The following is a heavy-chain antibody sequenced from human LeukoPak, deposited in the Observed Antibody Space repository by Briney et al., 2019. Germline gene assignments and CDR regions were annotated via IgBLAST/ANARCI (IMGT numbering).Heavy chain of an antibody. CDR1: GFAFSTYT. J-gene: IGHJ6*04. CDR2: ISSGNDYI. D-gene: IGHD3-10*02. Sequence: PGGSLRLSCVASGFAFSTYTMNWVRQAPGKGPEWVSSISSGNDYIYYADSVKGRFTISRDNAKNSLYLQMNSLRAEDTAVYYCAELGITMIGGVWGKGTTVTISS. CDR3: AELGITMIGGV. V-gene: IGHV3-21*01.